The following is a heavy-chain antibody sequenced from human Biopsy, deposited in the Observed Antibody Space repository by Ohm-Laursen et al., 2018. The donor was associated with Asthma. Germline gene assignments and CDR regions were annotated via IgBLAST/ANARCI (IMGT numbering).Heavy chain of an antibody. CDR2: ISWNSGSI. J-gene: IGHJ4*02. D-gene: IGHD3-9*01. Sequence: SLRLSCSAAGFTFDDYAMHWVRQAPGKGLEWVSGISWNSGSIGYADSVKGRFTISRDNAKNSLYLQMNSLGAEDTAVYYCAKDRDYDILTGPPGFDYWGQGTLVTVSS. V-gene: IGHV3-9*01. CDR1: GFTFDDYA. CDR3: AKDRDYDILTGPPGFDY.